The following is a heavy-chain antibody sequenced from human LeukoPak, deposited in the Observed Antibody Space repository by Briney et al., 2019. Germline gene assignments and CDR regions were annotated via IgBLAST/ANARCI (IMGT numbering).Heavy chain of an antibody. CDR1: GGSISYYY. CDR2: VYYSGST. CDR3: ARTGYSSSWPFDY. Sequence: SETLSLTCTVSGGSISYYYWSWIRQPPGKGLEWIGYVYYSGSTSYNPSLKSRVTIPLDTSKHQFSLKLNSVTAADTAVYYCARTGYSSSWPFDYWGQGTLVTVSS. D-gene: IGHD6-13*01. J-gene: IGHJ4*02. V-gene: IGHV4-59*08.